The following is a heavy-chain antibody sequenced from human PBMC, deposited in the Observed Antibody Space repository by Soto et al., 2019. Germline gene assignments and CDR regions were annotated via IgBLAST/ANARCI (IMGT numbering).Heavy chain of an antibody. CDR1: GYTFTIYY. CDR3: ARCGGDFVGPYGMDV. J-gene: IGHJ6*02. Sequence: ASVKVSCKASGYTFTIYYMHWVRQAPGQGLEWMGIINPSGGSTSYAQKFQGRVTMTRDTSTSTVYMELSSLRSEDTAVYYCARCGGDFVGPYGMDVWGQGTTVTVSS. CDR2: INPSGGST. D-gene: IGHD2-21*02. V-gene: IGHV1-46*01.